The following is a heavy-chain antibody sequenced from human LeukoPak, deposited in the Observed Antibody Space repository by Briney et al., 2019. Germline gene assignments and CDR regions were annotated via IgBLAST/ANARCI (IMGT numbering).Heavy chain of an antibody. CDR3: ARDPCCSGGSCYGAFDY. V-gene: IGHV3-23*01. Sequence: GGSLRLSCAASGFTFSSYAMSWVRQAPGKGLEWVSAISGSGGSTHYADSVRGRFIISRDNSKNSLYLQMNSLRAEDTAVYYCARDPCCSGGSCYGAFDYWGQGTLVTVSS. CDR1: GFTFSSYA. J-gene: IGHJ4*02. CDR2: ISGSGGST. D-gene: IGHD2-15*01.